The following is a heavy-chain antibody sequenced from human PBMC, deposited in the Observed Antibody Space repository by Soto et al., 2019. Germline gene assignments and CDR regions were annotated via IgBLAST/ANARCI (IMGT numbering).Heavy chain of an antibody. D-gene: IGHD2-15*01. Sequence: SETLSLTCTVSGGSISSGGYYWSWIRQHPGKGLEWIGHIYYSGSTYYNPSLKSRVTISVDTSKNQFSLKLSSVTAADTAVYYCARVVAATWYYMDVWGKGTTVTVSS. CDR2: IYYSGST. V-gene: IGHV4-31*03. CDR3: ARVVAATWYYMDV. CDR1: GGSISSGGYY. J-gene: IGHJ6*03.